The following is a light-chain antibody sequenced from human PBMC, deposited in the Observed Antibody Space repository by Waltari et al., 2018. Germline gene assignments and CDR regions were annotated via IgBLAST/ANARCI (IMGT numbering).Light chain of an antibody. CDR2: EVF. Sequence: QSALTQPASVSGTPGQSITISCTGTTSDVGSYDLVSWYQQHPGEAPKLLICEVFKRPPGISRRFSGSKSGSTASLTISGLQPEVDADYYCCSYAGRGTYVFGSGTKVTV. V-gene: IGLV2-23*02. CDR1: TSDVGSYDL. J-gene: IGLJ1*01. CDR3: CSYAGRGTYV.